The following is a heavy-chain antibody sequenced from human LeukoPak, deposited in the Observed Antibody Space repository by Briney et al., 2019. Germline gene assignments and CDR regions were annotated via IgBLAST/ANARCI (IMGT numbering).Heavy chain of an antibody. V-gene: IGHV4-59*08. CDR3: ARQLRGEAVAGHLQPFDY. J-gene: IGHJ4*02. CDR1: GGSISSYY. CDR2: IYYSGST. Sequence: ETLSLTCTVSGGSISSYYWNWIWQPPRKGLEWIGYIYYSGSTNYNPSLKSRVTISVDTSKNQFSLKLSSVTAADTAVYFCARQLRGEAVAGHLQPFDYWGQGTLVTVSS. D-gene: IGHD6-19*01.